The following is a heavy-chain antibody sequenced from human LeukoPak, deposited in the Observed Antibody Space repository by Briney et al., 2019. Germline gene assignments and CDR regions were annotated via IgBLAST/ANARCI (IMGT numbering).Heavy chain of an antibody. D-gene: IGHD3-3*01. CDR3: ARDEDDFWSGYGWHYYYYGMDV. J-gene: IGHJ6*02. CDR1: GFTFSSYW. CDR2: INSDGSST. Sequence: QPGGSLRLSCAASGFTFSSYWMHWVRQAPGKGLVWVSRINSDGSSTSYADSVKGRFTISRDNAKNTLYLQMNSLRAEDTAVYYCARDEDDFWSGYGWHYYYYGMDVWGQGTTVTVSS. V-gene: IGHV3-74*01.